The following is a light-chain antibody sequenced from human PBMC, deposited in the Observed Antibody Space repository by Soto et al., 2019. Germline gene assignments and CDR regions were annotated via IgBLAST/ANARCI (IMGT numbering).Light chain of an antibody. J-gene: IGKJ5*01. CDR1: QGLSSD. CDR3: QQLNSYPIT. CDR2: AAS. V-gene: IGKV1-9*01. Sequence: DIQLTQSPSFLSVSVGDRVTITCRASQGLSSDLAWYQQKPGKAPKLLIYAASTLQSGVPSRFSGSGSGTEFTLTISSLQPEDFATYYCQQLNSYPITFGQGTRLEIK.